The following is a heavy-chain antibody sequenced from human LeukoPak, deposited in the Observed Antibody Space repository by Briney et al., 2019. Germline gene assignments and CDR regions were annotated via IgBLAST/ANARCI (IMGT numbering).Heavy chain of an antibody. CDR1: GGSISSYY. V-gene: IGHV4-59*08. CDR2: IYYGGST. J-gene: IGHJ5*02. D-gene: IGHD6-19*01. Sequence: SETLSLTCTVSGGSISSYYWSWIRQPPGKGLEWIGYIYYGGSTNYNPSLKSRVTISVDTSKNQFSLKLSSVTAADTAVYYCARLEFSSGWITWGQGTLVTVSS. CDR3: ARLEFSSGWIT.